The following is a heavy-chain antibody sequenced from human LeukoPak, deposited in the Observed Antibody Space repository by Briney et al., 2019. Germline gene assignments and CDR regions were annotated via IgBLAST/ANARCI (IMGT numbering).Heavy chain of an antibody. Sequence: ASVKVSRKASGFVFTAYYLRWVRQAPGHGLEWMGWVNPNSGITQSAQKFQGRVTLTRDASISTAYMELSSLRSDDTAVYYCAREGSCCSPYWYFDLWGRGTLVTVSS. V-gene: IGHV1-2*02. J-gene: IGHJ2*01. D-gene: IGHD3-10*01. CDR3: AREGSCCSPYWYFDL. CDR2: VNPNSGIT. CDR1: GFVFTAYY.